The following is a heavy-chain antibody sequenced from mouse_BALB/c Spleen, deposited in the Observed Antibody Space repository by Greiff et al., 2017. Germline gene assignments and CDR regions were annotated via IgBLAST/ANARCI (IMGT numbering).Heavy chain of an antibody. CDR3: ARSLGHYAMDY. CDR2: INPYNDGT. V-gene: IGHV1-14*01. J-gene: IGHJ4*01. CDR1: GYTFTSYV. Sequence: EVQLQQSGPELVKPGASVKMSCKASGYTFTSYVMHWVKQKPGQGLEWIGYINPYNDGTKYNEKFKGKATLTSDKSSSTAYMELSSLTSEDSAVYYCARSLGHYAMDYWGQGTSVTVSS. D-gene: IGHD4-1*01.